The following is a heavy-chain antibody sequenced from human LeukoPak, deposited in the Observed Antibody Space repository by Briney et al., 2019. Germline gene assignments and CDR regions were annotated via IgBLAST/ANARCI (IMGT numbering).Heavy chain of an antibody. CDR3: AREREGPYGYLDY. V-gene: IGHV4-39*07. CDR1: GGSISLSYYY. CDR2: VYYSGTT. J-gene: IGHJ4*02. Sequence: PSETLSLTCSVSGGSISLSYYYWGWIRQPPGKALEWIGSVYYSGTTSYNPSLKSRVTISVDTSKNQFSLKLSSVTAADTAVYYCAREREGPYGYLDYWGQGTLVTVSS. D-gene: IGHD4-17*01.